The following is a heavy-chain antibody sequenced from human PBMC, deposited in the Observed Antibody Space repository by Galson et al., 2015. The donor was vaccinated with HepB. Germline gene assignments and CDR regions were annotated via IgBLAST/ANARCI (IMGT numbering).Heavy chain of an antibody. V-gene: IGHV4-4*02. CDR1: GGSISSSNW. D-gene: IGHD6-19*01. CDR2: IYHSGST. Sequence: ETLSLTCAVSGGSISSSNWWSWVRQPPGKGLEWIGEIYHSGSTNYNPSLKSRVTISVDKSKNQFSLKLSSVTAADTAVYYCARDLGAMAGRISQAWGSYFDYWGQGTLVTVSS. CDR3: ARDLGAMAGRISQAWGSYFDY. J-gene: IGHJ4*02.